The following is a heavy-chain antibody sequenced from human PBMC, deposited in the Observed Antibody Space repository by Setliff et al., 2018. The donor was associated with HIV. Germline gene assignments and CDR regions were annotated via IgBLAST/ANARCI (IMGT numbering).Heavy chain of an antibody. CDR3: ARLNGSGSP. CDR2: VYYSGST. V-gene: IGHV4-39*01. J-gene: IGHJ5*02. Sequence: PSETLSLTCTVSGGSISSSSYYWGLIRQPPGKGLEWIGSVYYSGSTYYNPSLKSRVTISVDTSKNQFSLKLSSVTAADTAVCYCARLNGSGSPWGQGTQVTVSS. D-gene: IGHD3-10*01. CDR1: GGSISSSSYY.